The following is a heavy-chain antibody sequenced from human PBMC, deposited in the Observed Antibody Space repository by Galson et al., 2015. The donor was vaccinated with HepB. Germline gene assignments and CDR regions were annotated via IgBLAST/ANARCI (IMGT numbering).Heavy chain of an antibody. CDR2: FDPEDGET. V-gene: IGHV1-24*01. D-gene: IGHD1-26*01. Sequence: SVKVSCKVSGYTLTELSMHWVRQAPGKGLEWMGGFDPEDGETIYAQEFQGRVTMTEDTSTDTAYMELSSLRSEDTAVYYCATSIVGATRPYYYYYMDVWGKGTTVTVSS. J-gene: IGHJ6*03. CDR3: ATSIVGATRPYYYYYMDV. CDR1: GYTLTELS.